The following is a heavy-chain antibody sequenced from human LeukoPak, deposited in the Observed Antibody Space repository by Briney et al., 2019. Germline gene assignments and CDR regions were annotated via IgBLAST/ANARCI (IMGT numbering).Heavy chain of an antibody. D-gene: IGHD2-2*01. CDR3: ANKGFTAAATYFDY. J-gene: IGHJ4*02. Sequence: PGGSLRLSCAASGFTFSDYYMSWIRQAPGKGLEWVSYISSSGSTIYYADSVKGRFTISRDNSKNTLYLQMNSLRAEDTAVYYCANKGFTAAATYFDYWGQGTLVTVSS. CDR2: ISSSGSTI. V-gene: IGHV3-11*01. CDR1: GFTFSDYY.